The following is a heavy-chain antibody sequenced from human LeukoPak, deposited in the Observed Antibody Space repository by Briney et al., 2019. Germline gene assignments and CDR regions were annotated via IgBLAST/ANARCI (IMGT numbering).Heavy chain of an antibody. J-gene: IGHJ4*02. CDR3: ARVYPSPELRYFDY. CDR1: GGSISGYY. V-gene: IGHV4-59*01. Sequence: SETLSLTCTASGGSISGYYWSWIRQPPGKGLEWIAYIYYSGNSNYSPSLKSRVTISVDTSNNQFSLKLSSVTAADTAVYYCARVYPSPELRYFDYWGQGTLVTVSS. CDR2: IYYSGNS. D-gene: IGHD1-14*01.